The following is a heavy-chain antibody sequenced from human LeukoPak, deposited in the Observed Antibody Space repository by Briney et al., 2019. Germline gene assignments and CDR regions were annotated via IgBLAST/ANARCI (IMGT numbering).Heavy chain of an antibody. Sequence: ASVKVSCKASGYTFTSYDINWVRQATGQGLEWMGWMNPNSGNTGYAQKFQGRVTMTRNTSISTAYMELSSLRSEDTVVYYCARGRTVTTFYYGMDVWGQGTTVTVSS. CDR2: MNPNSGNT. CDR3: ARGRTVTTFYYGMDV. D-gene: IGHD4-17*01. V-gene: IGHV1-8*01. CDR1: GYTFTSYD. J-gene: IGHJ6*02.